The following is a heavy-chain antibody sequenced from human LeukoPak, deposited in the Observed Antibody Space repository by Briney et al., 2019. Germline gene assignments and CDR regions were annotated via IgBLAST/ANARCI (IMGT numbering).Heavy chain of an antibody. J-gene: IGHJ6*03. Sequence: GGSLRLSCAASGFTFSSYAMSWVRQAPGKGLEWVSAISGSGGSTYYADSVKGRFTISRDNSKNTLYLQMNSLRAEDTAVYYRAKDGGYCSSTSCYLYYMDVWGKGTTVTVSS. CDR2: ISGSGGST. V-gene: IGHV3-23*01. D-gene: IGHD2-2*01. CDR1: GFTFSSYA. CDR3: AKDGGYCSSTSCYLYYMDV.